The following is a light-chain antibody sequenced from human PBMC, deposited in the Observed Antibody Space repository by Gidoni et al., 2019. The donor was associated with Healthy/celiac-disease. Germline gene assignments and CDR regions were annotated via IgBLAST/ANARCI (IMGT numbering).Light chain of an antibody. Sequence: SYELTQPPSVSVSPGQTASITCSGDKLGDKYACWYQQKPGQSPVLVIDQDSKRPSGIPERFSGSNSGNTATLTISGTQAMDEADYYCQAWDISTVFGGGTKLTVL. J-gene: IGLJ2*01. CDR1: KLGDKY. CDR2: QDS. CDR3: QAWDISTV. V-gene: IGLV3-1*01.